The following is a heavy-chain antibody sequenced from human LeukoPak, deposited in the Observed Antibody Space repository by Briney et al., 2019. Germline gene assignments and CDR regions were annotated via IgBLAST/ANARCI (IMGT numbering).Heavy chain of an antibody. Sequence: PGGSLRLSCAASGFTFSVYWMSWVRQVPGKGLEWVANINQDGSEKYYVDSVKGRFTISRDNAKNSLYLQMNSLRAEDTAVYYCARRYCSSTSCPNWFDPWGQGTLVTVSS. CDR1: GFTFSVYW. J-gene: IGHJ5*02. V-gene: IGHV3-7*03. CDR2: INQDGSEK. D-gene: IGHD2-2*01. CDR3: ARRYCSSTSCPNWFDP.